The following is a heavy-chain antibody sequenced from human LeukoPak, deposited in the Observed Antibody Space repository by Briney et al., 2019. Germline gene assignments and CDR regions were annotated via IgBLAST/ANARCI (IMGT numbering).Heavy chain of an antibody. CDR1: GFSFSSYA. CDR2: ISINGGST. V-gene: IGHV3-64*01. D-gene: IGHD6-6*01. CDR3: ARGKGSSSSDLFDY. Sequence: GGSLRLSCAASGFSFSSYAMHWVRQAPGKGPEYVSGISINGGSTYYANSVKGRFTISRDSSKNILYLQMGSLRVEDMALYYCARGKGSSSSDLFDYWGQGTLVTVSS. J-gene: IGHJ4*02.